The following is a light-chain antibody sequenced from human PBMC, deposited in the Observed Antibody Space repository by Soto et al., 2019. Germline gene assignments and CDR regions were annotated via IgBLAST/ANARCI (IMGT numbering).Light chain of an antibody. CDR1: QSVTKRY. CDR3: QQYATTRRT. Sequence: EIVLTQSPGTLSLSPGERATLSCRASQSVTKRYLSWYQQIPGQAPRLLIYGVSNRATGIPDRFSGSGSETAFTLTISRLEPEDFVVYYCQQYATTRRTFGQGTKVEIK. CDR2: GVS. V-gene: IGKV3-20*01. J-gene: IGKJ1*01.